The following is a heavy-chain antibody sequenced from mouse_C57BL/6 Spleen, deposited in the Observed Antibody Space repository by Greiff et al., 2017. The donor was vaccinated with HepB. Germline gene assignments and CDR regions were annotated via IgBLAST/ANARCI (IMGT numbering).Heavy chain of an antibody. CDR3: ARGGEIYYDYDGAMDY. V-gene: IGHV5-16*01. D-gene: IGHD2-4*01. J-gene: IGHJ4*01. CDR2: INYDGSST. Sequence: EVQLVESEGGLVQPGSSMKLSCTASGFTFSDYYMAWVRQVPEKGLEWVANINYDGSSTYYLDSLKSRFIISRDNAKNILYLQMRSLKSEDTATYYCARGGEIYYDYDGAMDYWGQGTSVTVSA. CDR1: GFTFSDYY.